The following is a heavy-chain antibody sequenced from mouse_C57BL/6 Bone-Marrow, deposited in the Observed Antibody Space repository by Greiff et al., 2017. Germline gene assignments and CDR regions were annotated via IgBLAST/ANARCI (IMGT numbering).Heavy chain of an antibody. CDR1: GYTFTDYD. J-gene: IGHJ2*01. Sequence: QVQLQQSGAELVRPGASVTLSCKASGYTFTDYDMHWVKQTPVHGLEWIGAIDPETGGTAYNQQFKGQVILTADKSSSMAYMELRSLTSEDSSGYYCTRLLRLRPFDYWGQGTTLTVSS. CDR3: TRLLRLRPFDY. CDR2: IDPETGGT. V-gene: IGHV1-15*01. D-gene: IGHD2-2*01.